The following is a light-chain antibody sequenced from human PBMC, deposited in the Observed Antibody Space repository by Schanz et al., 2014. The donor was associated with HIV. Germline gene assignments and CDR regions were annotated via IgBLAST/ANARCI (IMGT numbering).Light chain of an antibody. Sequence: QSVLTQPPSVSGAPGQRVTISCTGSSSNIGAGFGVHWYQQLPGTAPKLLIYGNSNRPSGVPDRFSGSKSDNTASLTVSGLQTEDEADYYCLSYAGNNNLIFGGGTKVTVL. CDR3: LSYAGNNNLI. CDR1: SSNIGAGFG. J-gene: IGLJ2*01. V-gene: IGLV1-40*01. CDR2: GNS.